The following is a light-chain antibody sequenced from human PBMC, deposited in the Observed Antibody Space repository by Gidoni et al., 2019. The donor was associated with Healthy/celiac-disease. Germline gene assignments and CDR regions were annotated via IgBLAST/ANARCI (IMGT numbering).Light chain of an antibody. J-gene: IGKJ5*01. CDR2: DAS. CDR1: QGVSSY. CDR3: QQRSNWHPRIT. V-gene: IGKV3D-11*01. Sequence: EIVLTQSPATLSLSPGERATLSCRASQGVSSYLAWYQQKPGQAPRLLIYDASNRATGIPARFSGSVPGTDFTLTISSLEPEDFAVYYCQQRSNWHPRITFGQGTRLEIK.